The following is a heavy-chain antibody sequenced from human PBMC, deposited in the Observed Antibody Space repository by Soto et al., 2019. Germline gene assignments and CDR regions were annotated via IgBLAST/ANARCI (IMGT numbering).Heavy chain of an antibody. D-gene: IGHD2-15*01. CDR2: ISGSGGST. CDR3: AKDCLDIVVVVALTKDAFDI. CDR1: GFTFSSYA. Sequence: GGSLRLSCAASGFTFSSYAMSWVRQAPGKGLEWVSAISGSGGSTYYADSVKGRFTISRDNSKNTLYLQMNSLRAEDTAVYYCAKDCLDIVVVVALTKDAFDIWGQGKMVTV. V-gene: IGHV3-23*01. J-gene: IGHJ3*02.